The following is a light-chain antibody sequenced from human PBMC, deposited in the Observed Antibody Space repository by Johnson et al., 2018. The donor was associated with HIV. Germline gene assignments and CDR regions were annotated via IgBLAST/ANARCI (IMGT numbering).Light chain of an antibody. V-gene: IGLV1-51*01. J-gene: IGLJ1*01. CDR2: DNN. Sequence: QAVLTQPPSVSAAPGQKVTISCSGSSSNIGNNYVSWYQQIPGRAPKLLIYDNNKRPSGIPDRFSGSKSGTSATLGITGLQTGDEADYYCGTWDTSLRVGFFGTGTKVTV. CDR3: GTWDTSLRVGF. CDR1: SSNIGNNY.